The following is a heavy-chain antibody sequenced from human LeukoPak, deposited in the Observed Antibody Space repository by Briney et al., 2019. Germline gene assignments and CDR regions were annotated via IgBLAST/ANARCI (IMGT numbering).Heavy chain of an antibody. D-gene: IGHD3-10*01. Sequence: PGGSLRLSCAASGFTVSSNYMSWVRQAPGKGLEWVSVIYSGGSTYYADSVKGRFTISRDNSKNTLYLQMNSLRAEDTAVYYCAKDMDGSGSSFDYWGQGTLVTVSS. V-gene: IGHV3-66*02. J-gene: IGHJ4*02. CDR2: IYSGGST. CDR3: AKDMDGSGSSFDY. CDR1: GFTVSSNY.